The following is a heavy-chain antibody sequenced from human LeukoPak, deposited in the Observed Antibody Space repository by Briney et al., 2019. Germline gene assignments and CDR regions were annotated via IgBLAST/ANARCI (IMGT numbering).Heavy chain of an antibody. CDR1: GFTFSSYA. CDR3: AKDKYSGSYYTSPSL. D-gene: IGHD1-26*01. V-gene: IGHV3-23*01. J-gene: IGHJ4*02. Sequence: GGSLRLSCAASGFTFSSYALSWVRQAPGKGLEWVSGISDSGGSTHYADSVKGRFTVSRDNSKNTLYLPMNSLRAEDTAEYYCAKDKYSGSYYTSPSLWGQGTLVTVSS. CDR2: ISDSGGST.